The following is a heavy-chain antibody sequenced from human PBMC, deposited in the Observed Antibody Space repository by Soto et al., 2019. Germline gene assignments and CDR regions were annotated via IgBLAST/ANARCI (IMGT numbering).Heavy chain of an antibody. CDR1: GYTFTSCG. J-gene: IGHJ5*02. Sequence: ASVKVSCKASGYTFTSCGIHWVRQAPGQRLEGMGWIDAANGDTKYSPKFQGRVTITRDTSASTAYMELSSLRSEDTEVYYCVRRDVSATGIDWFDPWGQGNLVTVSS. D-gene: IGHD6-13*01. V-gene: IGHV1-3*01. CDR3: VRRDVSATGIDWFDP. CDR2: IDAANGDT.